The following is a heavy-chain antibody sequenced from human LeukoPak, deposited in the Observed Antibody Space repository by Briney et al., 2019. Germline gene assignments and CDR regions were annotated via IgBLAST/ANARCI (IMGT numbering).Heavy chain of an antibody. CDR1: GFSFSGHW. CDR3: ARDRQGYSSSLPDY. D-gene: IGHD6-6*01. J-gene: IGHJ4*02. CDR2: ISPTGSTT. V-gene: IGHV3-74*01. Sequence: GGSLRLSCTASGFSFSGHWMHWARQLPGKGLVWVSRISPTGSTTSYADSVKGRFTVSRDNSKNTLYLQMNSLRAEDTAVYYCARDRQGYSSSLPDYWGQGTLVTVSS.